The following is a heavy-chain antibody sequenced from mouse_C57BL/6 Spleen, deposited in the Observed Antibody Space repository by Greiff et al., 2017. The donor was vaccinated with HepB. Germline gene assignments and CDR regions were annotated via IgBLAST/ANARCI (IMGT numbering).Heavy chain of an antibody. CDR2: ISYDGSN. V-gene: IGHV3-6*01. J-gene: IGHJ1*03. CDR3: ARDFITTVVATDFDV. D-gene: IGHD1-1*01. CDR1: GYSITSGYY. Sequence: VQLKESGPGLVKPSQSLSLTCSVTGYSITSGYYWNWIRQFPGNKLEWMGYISYDGSNNYNPSLKNRISITRDTSKNQFFLKLNSVTTEDTATYYCARDFITTVVATDFDVWGTGTTVTVSS.